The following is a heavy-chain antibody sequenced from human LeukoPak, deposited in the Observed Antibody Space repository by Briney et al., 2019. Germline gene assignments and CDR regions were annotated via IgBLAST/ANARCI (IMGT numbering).Heavy chain of an antibody. Sequence: GGSLRLSCAASGFTFSSYSMNWVRQAPGRGLEWVSYISSSSTIYYADSVKGRFTISRDNAKNSLYLQMNSLRDEDTAVYYCARAFGDDYGDRGDAFDIWGQGTMVTVSS. J-gene: IGHJ3*02. CDR2: ISSSSTI. CDR3: ARAFGDDYGDRGDAFDI. D-gene: IGHD4-17*01. V-gene: IGHV3-48*02. CDR1: GFTFSSYS.